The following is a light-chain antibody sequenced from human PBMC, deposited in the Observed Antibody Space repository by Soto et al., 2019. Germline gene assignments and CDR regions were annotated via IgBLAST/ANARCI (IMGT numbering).Light chain of an antibody. CDR1: QSVSSSY. J-gene: IGKJ1*01. CDR3: QHYGRSPPWT. Sequence: EIVLTQSPGTLSLSPGERATLSCRASQSVSSSYLAWYQQKPGQAPRLLIYGASSRATGIPDRFSGSGSGTDFTLTISRLEPEDFAVYYCQHYGRSPPWTFGQGTKVDIK. V-gene: IGKV3-20*01. CDR2: GAS.